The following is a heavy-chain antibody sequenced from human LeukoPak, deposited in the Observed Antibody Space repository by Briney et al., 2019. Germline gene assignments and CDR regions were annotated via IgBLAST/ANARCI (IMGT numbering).Heavy chain of an antibody. V-gene: IGHV1-2*02. CDR3: ARDRDYYGSGSGELYMDV. CDR2: INPNSGGT. D-gene: IGHD3-10*01. Sequence: ASVKVSCKASGYTFTGYYMHWVRQAPGQGLEWMGWINPNSGGTNYAQKFQGRVTMTRDTSISTAYMEPSRLRSDDTAVYYCARDRDYYGSGSGELYMDVWGKGTTVTISS. CDR1: GYTFTGYY. J-gene: IGHJ6*03.